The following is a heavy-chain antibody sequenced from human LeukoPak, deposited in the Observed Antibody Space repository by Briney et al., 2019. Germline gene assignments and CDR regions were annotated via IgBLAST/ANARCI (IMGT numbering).Heavy chain of an antibody. Sequence: SETLSLTCTVSGGSISSYYWSWIRQPPGKGLEWIGYIYYSGSTNYNPSLKSRVTISVDTSKNQFSLKLSSVTAADTAVYYCAMVSDGSGWRQIDYWGQGTLVTVSS. D-gene: IGHD6-19*01. CDR3: AMVSDGSGWRQIDY. V-gene: IGHV4-59*01. CDR1: GGSISSYY. CDR2: IYYSGST. J-gene: IGHJ4*02.